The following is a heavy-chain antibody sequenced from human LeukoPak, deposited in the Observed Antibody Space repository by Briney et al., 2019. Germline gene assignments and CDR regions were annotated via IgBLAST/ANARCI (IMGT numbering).Heavy chain of an antibody. CDR3: ASYTTSRYCSSTSCYRAFDI. V-gene: IGHV4-59*01. D-gene: IGHD2-2*01. CDR2: IYYSGST. CDR1: GGSISSYY. Sequence: SETLSLTCTVSGGSISSYYWSWIRQPPGRGLEWIGYIYYSGSTNYNPSLKSRVTISVDTSKNQFSLKLSSVTAADTAVYYCASYTTSRYCSSTSCYRAFDIWGQGTMVTVSS. J-gene: IGHJ3*02.